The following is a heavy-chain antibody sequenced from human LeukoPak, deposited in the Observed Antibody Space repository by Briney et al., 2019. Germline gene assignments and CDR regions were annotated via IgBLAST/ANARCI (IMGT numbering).Heavy chain of an antibody. Sequence: SVRVSSKPSGGIFSSYAINWVRQAPGQGLEWMGRIIPIFGIANYAQKFQGRVTITADKSTSTAYMEPSSLRSEDTAVYYCAREGEDVEMANWGQGTLVTVSS. D-gene: IGHD5-24*01. V-gene: IGHV1-69*04. CDR2: IIPIFGIA. J-gene: IGHJ4*02. CDR3: AREGEDVEMAN. CDR1: GGIFSSYA.